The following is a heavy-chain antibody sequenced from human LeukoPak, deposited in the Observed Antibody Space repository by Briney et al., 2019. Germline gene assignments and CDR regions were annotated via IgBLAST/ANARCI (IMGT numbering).Heavy chain of an antibody. CDR1: GYTFTGYY. J-gene: IGHJ4*02. CDR3: ARAIPLIAVAGRVDYFDY. V-gene: IGHV1-18*04. D-gene: IGHD6-19*01. CDR2: ISAYNGNT. Sequence: GASVKVSCKASGYTFTGYYMHWVRQAPGQGLEWMGWISAYNGNTNYAQKLQGRVTMTTDTSTSTAYMELRSLRSDDTAVYYCARAIPLIAVAGRVDYFDYWGQGTLVTVSS.